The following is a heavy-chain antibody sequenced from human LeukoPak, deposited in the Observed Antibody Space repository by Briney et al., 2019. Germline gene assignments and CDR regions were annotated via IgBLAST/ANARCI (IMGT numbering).Heavy chain of an antibody. CDR2: IYTSGST. J-gene: IGHJ6*03. Sequence: SETLSLTCTVSGGSISSGSYYWSWIRQPAGKGLEWIGRIYTSGSTNYNPSLKSRVTISVDTSKNQFSLKLSSVTAADTAVYYCARGRYDFWSDYYYYYMDVWGKGTTVTVSS. CDR3: ARGRYDFWSDYYYYYMDV. V-gene: IGHV4-61*02. D-gene: IGHD3-3*01. CDR1: GGSISSGSYY.